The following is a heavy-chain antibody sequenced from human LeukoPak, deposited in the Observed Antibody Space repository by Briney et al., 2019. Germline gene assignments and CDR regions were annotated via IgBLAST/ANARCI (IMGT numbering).Heavy chain of an antibody. CDR1: GDSVSSKSAA. V-gene: IGHV6-1*01. J-gene: IGHJ4*02. CDR3: ARTSGYFDY. CDR2: TYYRSKTFN. Sequence: SQTLSLSCVISGDSVSSKSAAWNWIRQSPSRGLEWLGWTYYRSKTFNDYSVSVKARITTNPDTSRNRIYLQLNSVTPEDTAVYFCARTSGYFDYWGQGTLVTVSS. D-gene: IGHD6-19*01.